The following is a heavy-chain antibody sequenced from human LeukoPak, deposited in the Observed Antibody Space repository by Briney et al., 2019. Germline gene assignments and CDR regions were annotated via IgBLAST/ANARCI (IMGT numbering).Heavy chain of an antibody. CDR2: IYYSGST. V-gene: IGHV4-39*01. J-gene: IGHJ5*02. Sequence: SETPSLTCTVSGGSISSSSYYWGWIRQPPGKGLEWIGSIYYSGSTYYNPSLKSRVTISVDTSKNQFSLKLSSVTAADTAVYYCARLIAAAGFDPWGQGTLVTVSS. D-gene: IGHD6-13*01. CDR3: ARLIAAAGFDP. CDR1: GGSISSSSYY.